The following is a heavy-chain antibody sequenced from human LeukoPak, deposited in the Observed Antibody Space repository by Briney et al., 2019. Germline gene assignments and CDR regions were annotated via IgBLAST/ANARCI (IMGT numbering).Heavy chain of an antibody. Sequence: GGSLRLSCAASGFTFSTYNMNWVRQAPGKGLEWVSAITDSGGDTYHADSVKGRFTISRDNSKSTLYLQMNGLRAEDTAVYHCAKGSAHARPYYFDYWGQGTPVTVSS. CDR3: AKGSAHARPYYFDY. D-gene: IGHD2-15*01. J-gene: IGHJ4*02. CDR2: ITDSGGDT. V-gene: IGHV3-23*01. CDR1: GFTFSTYN.